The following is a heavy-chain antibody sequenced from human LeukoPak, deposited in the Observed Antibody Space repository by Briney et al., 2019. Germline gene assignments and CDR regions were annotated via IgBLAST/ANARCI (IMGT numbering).Heavy chain of an antibody. V-gene: IGHV3-7*01. CDR1: GFTFSSYW. CDR2: IKQDGSEK. D-gene: IGHD3-16*02. J-gene: IGHJ4*02. CDR3: ARVRGGVWGSYRYDY. Sequence: GGSLRLSCAASGFTFSSYWMSWVRQAPGKGLEWVANIKQDGSEKYYVDPVKGRFTISRDNAKNSLYLQMNSLRAEDTAVYYCARVRGGVWGSYRYDYWGQGTLVTVSS.